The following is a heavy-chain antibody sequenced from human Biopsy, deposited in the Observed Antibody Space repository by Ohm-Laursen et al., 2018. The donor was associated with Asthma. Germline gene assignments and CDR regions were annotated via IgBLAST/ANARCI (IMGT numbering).Heavy chain of an antibody. D-gene: IGHD3-22*01. CDR3: ASTTPSIVVVARAGAFDI. CDR1: GFTVTRDH. V-gene: IGHV3-66*02. J-gene: IGHJ3*02. CDR2: IYSGGSS. Sequence: SLTLSCTSSGFTVTRDHTFYVWQAIRKAPGWVLVIYSGGSSHSADSVKDRFTISRDNSKNTLYLQMNRLRAEDTAVYSCASTTPSIVVVARAGAFDIWGQGTMVTVSS.